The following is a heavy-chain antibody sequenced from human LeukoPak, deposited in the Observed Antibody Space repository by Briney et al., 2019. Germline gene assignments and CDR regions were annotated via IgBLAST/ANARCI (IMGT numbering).Heavy chain of an antibody. CDR2: INGDGSGT. Sequence: GGSLRLSCAASGLTFSRNWMHWVRQGPGKGLVWVSRINGDGSGTNYADSVKGRFTISTDNAKNTLFLQMNSLRAEDTAVYYCAGASSGWSIDYWGQGTLVTVSS. V-gene: IGHV3-74*01. D-gene: IGHD6-19*01. J-gene: IGHJ4*02. CDR3: AGASSGWSIDY. CDR1: GLTFSRNW.